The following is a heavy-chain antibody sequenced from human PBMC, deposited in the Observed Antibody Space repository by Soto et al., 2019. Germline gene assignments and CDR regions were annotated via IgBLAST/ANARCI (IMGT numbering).Heavy chain of an antibody. D-gene: IGHD3-3*01. V-gene: IGHV3-7*01. CDR1: GFTFSSYA. CDR2: IKQDGSEK. CDR3: AREGFLDEYYFDY. Sequence: GSLRLSCAASGFTFSSYAMSWVRQAPGKGLEWVANIKQDGSEKYYVDSVKGRFTISRDNAKNSLYLQMNSLRAEDTAVYYCAREGFLDEYYFDYWGQGTLVTVSS. J-gene: IGHJ4*02.